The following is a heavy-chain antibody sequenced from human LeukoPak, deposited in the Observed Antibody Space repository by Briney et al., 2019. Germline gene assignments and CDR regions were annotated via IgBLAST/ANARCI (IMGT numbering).Heavy chain of an antibody. CDR2: INHSGST. D-gene: IGHD6-6*01. CDR3: ARLHSSSPYYYYYYYMDV. Sequence: PSGTLSLTCAVYGGSFSGYYWSWIRQPPGKGLEWIGEINHSGSTNYNPSLKSRVTISVDTSKNQFSLKLSSVTAADTAVYYCARLHSSSPYYYYYYYMDVWGKGTTVTVSS. V-gene: IGHV4-34*01. CDR1: GGSFSGYY. J-gene: IGHJ6*03.